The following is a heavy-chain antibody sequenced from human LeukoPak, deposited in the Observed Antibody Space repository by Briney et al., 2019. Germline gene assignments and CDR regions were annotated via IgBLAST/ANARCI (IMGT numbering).Heavy chain of an antibody. CDR2: ISAYNGNT. V-gene: IGHV1-18*04. Sequence: GASVKVSCKASGYTFTGYYMHWVRQAPGQGLEWMGRISAYNGNTNYAQKLQGRVTMTTDTSTSTAYMELRSLRSDDTAVYYCARQWREYYYYYMDVWGKGTTVTVSS. D-gene: IGHD6-19*01. CDR1: GYTFTGYY. CDR3: ARQWREYYYYYMDV. J-gene: IGHJ6*03.